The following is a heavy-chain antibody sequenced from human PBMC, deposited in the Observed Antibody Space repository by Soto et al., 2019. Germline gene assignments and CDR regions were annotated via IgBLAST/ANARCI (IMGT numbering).Heavy chain of an antibody. Sequence: ASVKVSCKASGYTFTSYAMHWVRQAPGQRLEWMGWINAGNGNTKYSQKFQGRVTITRDTSASTAYMELSSQRSEDTAVYYCATYCSSTSCRAFDYWGQGTLVTVSS. CDR3: ATYCSSTSCRAFDY. CDR2: INAGNGNT. V-gene: IGHV1-3*01. CDR1: GYTFTSYA. D-gene: IGHD2-2*01. J-gene: IGHJ4*02.